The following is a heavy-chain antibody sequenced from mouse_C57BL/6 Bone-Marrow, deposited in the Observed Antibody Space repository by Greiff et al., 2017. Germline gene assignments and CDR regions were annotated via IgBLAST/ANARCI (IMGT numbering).Heavy chain of an antibody. CDR3: APYDYDRSGDY. J-gene: IGHJ2*01. CDR2: FHPYNDDT. Sequence: VQLMESGAELVKPGASVKMSCKASGYTFTTYPIEWMKQNHGKSLEWIGNFHPYNDDTKYNEKFKGKATLTVEKSSSTVYLELGRLTSDDSAVYYCAPYDYDRSGDYWGQGTTLTVSS. V-gene: IGHV1-47*01. CDR1: GYTFTTYP. D-gene: IGHD2-4*01.